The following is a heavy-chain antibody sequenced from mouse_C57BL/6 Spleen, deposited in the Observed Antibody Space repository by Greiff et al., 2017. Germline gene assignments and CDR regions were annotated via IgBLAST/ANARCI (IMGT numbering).Heavy chain of an antibody. CDR1: GFSLTSYG. CDR3: ARKGRDYDDGAWFAY. CDR2: IWSGGST. J-gene: IGHJ3*01. V-gene: IGHV2-2*01. Sequence: QVQLKESGPGLVQPSQSLSITCTVSGFSLTSYGVHWVRQSPGKGLEWLGVIWSGGSTDYNAAFISRLSISKDNSKSQVFFKMNSLQADDTAIYYCARKGRDYDDGAWFAYWGQGTLVTVSA. D-gene: IGHD2-4*01.